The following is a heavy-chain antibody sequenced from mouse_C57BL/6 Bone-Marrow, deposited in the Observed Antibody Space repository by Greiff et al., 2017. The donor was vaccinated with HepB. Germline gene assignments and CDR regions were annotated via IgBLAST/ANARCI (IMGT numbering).Heavy chain of an antibody. CDR1: EYEFPSHD. D-gene: IGHD2-5*01. CDR2: INSDGGST. CDR3: ARHSYSNYERVWFAY. J-gene: IGHJ3*01. V-gene: IGHV5-2*03. Sequence: EVKLVESGGGLVQPGESLKLSCESNEYEFPSHDMSWVRKTPEKRLELVAAINSDGGSTYYPDTMDRRFIISRDNTKKTLYLQMSSLRAEDTALYYCARHSYSNYERVWFAYWGQGTLVTVSA.